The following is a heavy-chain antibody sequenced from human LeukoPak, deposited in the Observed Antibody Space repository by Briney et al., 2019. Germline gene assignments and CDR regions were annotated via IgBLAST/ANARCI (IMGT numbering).Heavy chain of an antibody. J-gene: IGHJ3*02. CDR2: INPSGGST. D-gene: IGHD2-2*01. V-gene: IGHV1-46*01. Sequence: ASVKVSCKASGYTFTSYYMHWVRQAPGQGLEWMGIINPSGGSTSYAQKFQGRVTMTRDTSISTAYMELSRLRSDDTAVYYCAREYCSSTSCYFRSWGAFDIWGQGTMVTVSS. CDR1: GYTFTSYY. CDR3: AREYCSSTSCYFRSWGAFDI.